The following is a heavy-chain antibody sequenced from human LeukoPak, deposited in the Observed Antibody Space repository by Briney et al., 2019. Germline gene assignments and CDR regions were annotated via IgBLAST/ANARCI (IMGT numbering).Heavy chain of an antibody. CDR2: INQDGSEQ. J-gene: IGHJ4*02. Sequence: GGSLKLSCAASGFTFSSYWMSWVRQAPGKWLDWVANINQDGSEQYYVDSAKGRFTISRDNGKKSLFLQMNSLRVEDTAVYFCVRGRGNSSSWYWDYWGQGTLVTVSS. D-gene: IGHD6-13*01. CDR3: VRGRGNSSSWYWDY. CDR1: GFTFSSYW. V-gene: IGHV3-7*02.